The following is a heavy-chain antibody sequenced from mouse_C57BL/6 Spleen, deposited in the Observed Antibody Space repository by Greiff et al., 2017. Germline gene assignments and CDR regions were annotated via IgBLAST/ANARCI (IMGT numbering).Heavy chain of an antibody. CDR2: IDPENGGT. J-gene: IGHJ3*02. CDR3: TRWGTMVW. D-gene: IGHD1-1*02. CDR1: GYTFTDYE. Sequence: QVQLQQSGAELVRPGASVTLSCKASGYTFTDYEMHWVKQIPVHGLEWIGAIDPENGGTAYNQKFKGKAILSADKSSSTAYLELRSLTSEDSAVYDCTRWGTMVWWGQGTLVTVSA. V-gene: IGHV1-15*01.